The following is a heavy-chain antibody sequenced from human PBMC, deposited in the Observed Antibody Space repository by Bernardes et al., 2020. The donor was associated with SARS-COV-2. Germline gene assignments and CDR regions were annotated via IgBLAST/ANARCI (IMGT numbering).Heavy chain of an antibody. CDR1: GFTFDDYA. V-gene: IGHV3-9*01. J-gene: IGHJ4*02. CDR3: AKVRYCSGGSCYWGDY. CDR2: ISWNSGSI. Sequence: GGSLRLSCAASGFTFDDYAMHWVRQAPGKGLEWVSGISWNSGSIGYADSVKGRFTISRDNAKNSLYLQMNSLRTEDTALYYCAKVRYCSGGSCYWGDYWGQGTLVTVSS. D-gene: IGHD2-15*01.